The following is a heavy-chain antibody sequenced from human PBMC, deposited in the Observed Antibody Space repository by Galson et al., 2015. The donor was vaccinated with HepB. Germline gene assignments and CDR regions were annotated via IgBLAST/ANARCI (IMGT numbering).Heavy chain of an antibody. D-gene: IGHD3-9*01. CDR2: ITTFNGNT. V-gene: IGHV1-18*04. CDR1: GYTFTDYG. Sequence: SVKVSCKASGYTFTDYGITWVRQAPGQGLEWMGWITTFNGNTNYAQKFQDRVTMTTDTSTSTAYMELRSLRSDDTAVYYCAGDLFIVRVDIFTGYYDRWGQGSLVTVSS. J-gene: IGHJ5*02. CDR3: AGDLFIVRVDIFTGYYDR.